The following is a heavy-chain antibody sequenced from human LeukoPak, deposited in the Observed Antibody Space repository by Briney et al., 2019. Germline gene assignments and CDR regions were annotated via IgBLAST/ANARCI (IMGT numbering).Heavy chain of an antibody. CDR1: GFTFSSYW. D-gene: IGHD3-22*01. CDR3: ARDDSSGYYHDAFDI. Sequence: GGSLRLSCAASGFTFSSYWMHWLRQAPRKGLVWVSRINSDGSSTSYADSVKGRFTISRDNAKNTLYLQMKSLRAEDTAVCYCARDDSSGYYHDAFDIWGQGTMVTVSS. J-gene: IGHJ3*02. CDR2: INSDGSST. V-gene: IGHV3-74*01.